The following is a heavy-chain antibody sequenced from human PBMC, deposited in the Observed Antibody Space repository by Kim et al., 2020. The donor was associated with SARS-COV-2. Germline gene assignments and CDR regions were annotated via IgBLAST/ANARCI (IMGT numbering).Heavy chain of an antibody. J-gene: IGHJ4*02. CDR2: FDPEDGET. CDR3: ATDPPGGYGSGSYDY. V-gene: IGHV1-24*01. CDR1: GYTLTELS. D-gene: IGHD3-10*01. Sequence: ASVKVSCKVSGYTLTELSMHWVRQAPGKGLEWMGGFDPEDGETIYAQKFQGRVTMTEDTSTDTAYMELSSLRSEDTPVYYCATDPPGGYGSGSYDYLGQGTLVTVSS.